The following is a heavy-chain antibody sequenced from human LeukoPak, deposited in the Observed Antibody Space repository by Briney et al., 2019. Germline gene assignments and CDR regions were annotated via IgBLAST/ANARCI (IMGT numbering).Heavy chain of an antibody. J-gene: IGHJ4*02. CDR3: ASWVSGYNVDY. CDR1: GFTFSSYG. Sequence: PGGSLRLSCAASGFTFSSYGMSWVRQAPGKGLEWVSAIETGGASTYYADSVKGRFSISRDNSKNTLYLQMNSLRAEDTAVYYCASWVSGYNVDYWGQGTLVTVSS. V-gene: IGHV3-23*05. D-gene: IGHD5-24*01. CDR2: IETGGAST.